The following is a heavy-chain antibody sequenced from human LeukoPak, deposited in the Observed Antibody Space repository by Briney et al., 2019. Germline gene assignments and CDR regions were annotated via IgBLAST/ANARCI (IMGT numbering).Heavy chain of an antibody. CDR1: GGSFSGYY. D-gene: IGHD6-13*01. Sequence: SETLSLTCAVYGGSFSGYYWSWIRQPPGKGLEWIGEINHSGSTNYNPSLKGRVTISVDTSNNPFSLKLSSMTTEDPAVYYCARHQAGYRSSWQRRAFDIWGQGTMVTVSS. J-gene: IGHJ3*02. V-gene: IGHV4-34*01. CDR2: INHSGST. CDR3: ARHQAGYRSSWQRRAFDI.